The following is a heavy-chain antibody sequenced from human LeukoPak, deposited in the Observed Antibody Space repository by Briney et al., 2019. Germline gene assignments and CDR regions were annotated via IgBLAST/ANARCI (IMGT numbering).Heavy chain of an antibody. J-gene: IGHJ4*02. Sequence: MPSETLSLTCTVSGGSISSYYWSWIRQPPGKGLEWIGYIYYSGSTNYNPSLKSRVTISVDTSKNQFSLKLSSVTAADTAVYYCARGTRYCSSTSCHGDFDYWGQGTLVTVSS. CDR1: GGSISSYY. CDR3: ARGTRYCSSTSCHGDFDY. V-gene: IGHV4-59*01. D-gene: IGHD2-2*01. CDR2: IYYSGST.